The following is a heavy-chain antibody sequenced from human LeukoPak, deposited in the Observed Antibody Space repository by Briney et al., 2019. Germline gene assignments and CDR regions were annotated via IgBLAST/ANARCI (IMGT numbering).Heavy chain of an antibody. CDR2: ISYDGSNK. Sequence: PGRSLRLSCAASGFTFSSYLMHWVRQAPGKGLEWVAVISYDGSNKYYADSVKGRFTISRDNSKNTLYLQMNSLRADDTAVYYCARGDDTSGYFYCYFDYWGQGTLVTVSS. D-gene: IGHD3-22*01. CDR1: GFTFSSYL. J-gene: IGHJ4*02. CDR3: ARGDDTSGYFYCYFDY. V-gene: IGHV3-30-3*01.